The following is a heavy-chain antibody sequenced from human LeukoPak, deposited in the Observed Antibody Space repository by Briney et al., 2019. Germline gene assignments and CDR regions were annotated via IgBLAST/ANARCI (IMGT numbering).Heavy chain of an antibody. CDR3: AKASAMIVVVSKHFDY. Sequence: GGSLRLSCAASGFSFSSYSMNWVRQAPGKGLEWVSAISGSGGSTYYADSVKGRFTISRDNSKNTLYLQMNSLRAEDTAVYYCAKASAMIVVVSKHFDYWGQGTLVTVSS. CDR2: ISGSGGST. D-gene: IGHD3-22*01. J-gene: IGHJ4*02. CDR1: GFSFSSYS. V-gene: IGHV3-23*01.